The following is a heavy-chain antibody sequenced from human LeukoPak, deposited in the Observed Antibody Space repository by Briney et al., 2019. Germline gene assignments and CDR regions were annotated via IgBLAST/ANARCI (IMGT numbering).Heavy chain of an antibody. Sequence: ASVKVSCKASGYTFTSYDINWVRQATGQGLEWMGWMNPNSGSTGYAQKFQGRVTMTRNTSISTAYMELSSLRSEDTAVYYCARGGHYGSGSYCYYYYGMDVWGQGTTVTVSS. CDR2: MNPNSGST. D-gene: IGHD3-10*01. J-gene: IGHJ6*02. CDR1: GYTFTSYD. V-gene: IGHV1-8*01. CDR3: ARGGHYGSGSYCYYYYGMDV.